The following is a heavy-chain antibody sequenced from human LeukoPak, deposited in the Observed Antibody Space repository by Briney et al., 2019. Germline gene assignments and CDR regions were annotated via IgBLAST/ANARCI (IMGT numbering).Heavy chain of an antibody. CDR1: GFTFSSYG. V-gene: IGHV3-33*01. CDR3: ARYRVRWELPDY. Sequence: QTGGSLRLSCAASGFTFSSYGMHWVRQAPGKGLEWVAVIWYDGSNKYYADSVKGRFTVSRDNSKNTLYLQMNSLRAEDTAVYYCARYRVRWELPDYWGQGTLVTVSS. J-gene: IGHJ4*02. CDR2: IWYDGSNK. D-gene: IGHD1-26*01.